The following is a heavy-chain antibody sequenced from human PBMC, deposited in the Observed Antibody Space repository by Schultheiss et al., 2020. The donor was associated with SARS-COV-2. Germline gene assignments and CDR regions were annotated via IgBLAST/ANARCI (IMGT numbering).Heavy chain of an antibody. CDR3: ARRYDGPRSNWFDP. J-gene: IGHJ5*02. CDR1: GFTFSSYA. V-gene: IGHV3-21*01. Sequence: GESLKISCAASGFTFSSYAMHWVRQAPGKGLEWVSSISSSSSYIYYADSVKGRFTISRDNAKNSLYLQMNSLRAEDTAVYYCARRYDGPRSNWFDPWGQGTLVTVSS. CDR2: ISSSSSYI. D-gene: IGHD3-10*01.